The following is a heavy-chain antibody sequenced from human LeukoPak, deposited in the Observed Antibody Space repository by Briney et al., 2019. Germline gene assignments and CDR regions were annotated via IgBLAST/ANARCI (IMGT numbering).Heavy chain of an antibody. CDR3: ARVHMVATSHNPGGYMDV. CDR1: GYSISSGYY. J-gene: IGHJ6*03. CDR2: IHHSGST. V-gene: IGHV4-38-2*02. Sequence: SETLSLTCTVSGYSISSGYYWGWIRQPPGKGLEWIGSIHHSGSTYYNPSLKSRVTISVDTSKNQFSLKLSSVTAADTAVYYCARVHMVATSHNPGGYMDVWGKGTTVTVSS. D-gene: IGHD5-12*01.